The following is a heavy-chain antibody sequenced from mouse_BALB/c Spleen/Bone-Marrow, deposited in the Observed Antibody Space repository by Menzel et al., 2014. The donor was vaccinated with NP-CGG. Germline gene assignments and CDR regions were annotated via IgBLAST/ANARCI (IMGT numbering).Heavy chain of an antibody. Sequence: EVQVVESGGGLVKSGGSLKLSCAASGFTFSNYGMSWVRQTPEKRLEWVATISGGGSXTFYSDSVKGRFTISRDNAKSNLYLQLSSLRSEDTALYYCARHAYYDQTEVSFVYWGQGTLVTVSA. D-gene: IGHD2-4*01. CDR3: ARHAYYDQTEVSFVY. J-gene: IGHJ3*01. V-gene: IGHV5-9-2*01. CDR2: ISGGGSXT. CDR1: GFTFSNYG.